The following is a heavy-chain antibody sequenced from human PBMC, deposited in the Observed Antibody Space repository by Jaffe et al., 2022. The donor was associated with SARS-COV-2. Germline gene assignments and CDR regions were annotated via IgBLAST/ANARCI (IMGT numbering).Heavy chain of an antibody. V-gene: IGHV4-39*01. CDR2: IYYSGST. CDR3: AGITWDIVSKYGMDV. J-gene: IGHJ6*02. CDR1: GGSISSSSYY. Sequence: QLQLQESGPGLVKPSETLSLTCTVSGGSISSSSYYWGWIRQPPGKGLEWIGSIYYSGSTYYNPSLKSRVTISVDTSKNQFSLKLSSVTAADTAVYYCAGITWDIVSKYGMDVWGQGTTVTVSS. D-gene: IGHD2-15*01.